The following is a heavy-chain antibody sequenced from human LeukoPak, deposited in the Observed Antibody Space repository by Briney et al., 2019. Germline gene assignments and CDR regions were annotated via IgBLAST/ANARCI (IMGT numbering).Heavy chain of an antibody. CDR3: ARDRDSSGWYPGSFDY. V-gene: IGHV4-59*01. CDR2: IYYSGST. CDR1: GGSIGSYY. J-gene: IGHJ4*02. Sequence: SETLSLTCTVSGGSIGSYYWSWIRQPPGKGLEWIGYIYYSGSTNYNPSLKSRVTISVDTSKNQFSLKLSSVTAADTAVYYCARDRDSSGWYPGSFDYWGQGTLVTVSS. D-gene: IGHD6-19*01.